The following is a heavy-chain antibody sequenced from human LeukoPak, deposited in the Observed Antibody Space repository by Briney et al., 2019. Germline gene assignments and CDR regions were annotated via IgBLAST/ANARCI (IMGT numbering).Heavy chain of an antibody. CDR2: INHSGST. CDR3: AREGMITFGGVIALGAFDI. D-gene: IGHD3-16*02. V-gene: IGHV4-34*01. CDR1: GGSFSGYY. Sequence: PSETLSLTCAVYGGSFSGYYWSWIRQPPGKGLEWIGEINHSGSTNYNPSLKSRVTISVDTSKNQFSLKLSSVTAADTAVYYCAREGMITFGGVIALGAFDIWGQGTMVTVSS. J-gene: IGHJ3*02.